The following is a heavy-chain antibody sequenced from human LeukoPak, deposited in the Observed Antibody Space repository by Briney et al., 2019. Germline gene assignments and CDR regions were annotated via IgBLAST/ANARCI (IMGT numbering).Heavy chain of an antibody. CDR3: AREAEGNDDFDY. V-gene: IGHV3-48*01. CDR1: GFTFSSYS. CDR2: ISSSSSTI. Sequence: GGSLRLSCAASGFTFSSYSMNWVRQAPGKGLEWVSSISSSSSTIYYADSVKGRFTISRDNAKNSLYLQMNSLRAEDTAVYYCAREAEGNDDFDYWGQGTLVTVSS. J-gene: IGHJ4*02. D-gene: IGHD1-1*01.